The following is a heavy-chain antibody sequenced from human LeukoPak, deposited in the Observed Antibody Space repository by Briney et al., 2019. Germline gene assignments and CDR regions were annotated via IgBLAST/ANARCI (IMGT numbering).Heavy chain of an antibody. CDR2: IWNDGSKQ. D-gene: IGHD3-3*01. V-gene: IGHV3-33*01. Sequence: PGGSLGLSCAASGFTFSTYGMHWVRQAPGKGPEWVAVIWNDGSKQYYADSVKGRFTISRDNSKSTLYLQMNSLRAEDTAVYYCARDQGLWVGFWSGYYDLWGQGTLVTVSS. J-gene: IGHJ4*02. CDR1: GFTFSTYG. CDR3: ARDQGLWVGFWSGYYDL.